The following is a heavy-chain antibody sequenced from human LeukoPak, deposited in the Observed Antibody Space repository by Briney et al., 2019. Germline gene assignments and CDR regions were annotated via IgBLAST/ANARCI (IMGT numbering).Heavy chain of an antibody. D-gene: IGHD6-13*01. Sequence: SETLSLTCAVYGGSFSGYYWSWIRQPPGKGLEWIGEINHSGSTNYNPSLKSRVTISVDTSKNQFSLKLSSVTAADTAVYYCARDRALSSSWPNWFDPWGQGTLVTVSS. V-gene: IGHV4-34*01. CDR3: ARDRALSSSWPNWFDP. J-gene: IGHJ5*02. CDR1: GGSFSGYY. CDR2: INHSGST.